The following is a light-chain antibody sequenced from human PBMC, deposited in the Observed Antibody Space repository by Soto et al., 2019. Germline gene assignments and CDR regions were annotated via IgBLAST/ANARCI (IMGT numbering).Light chain of an antibody. V-gene: IGKV3-11*01. CDR1: RGVSSY. CDR3: QQRSDWPYT. CDR2: DAS. Sequence: EIVLTQSPATLSLSPGERATLSCRASRGVSSYLAWYQQKPGQAPRLFIYDASNRATGVPARFSGSGSGTDFTLTISSLEPEDFAVYYCQQRSDWPYTFGLGTKLEIK. J-gene: IGKJ2*01.